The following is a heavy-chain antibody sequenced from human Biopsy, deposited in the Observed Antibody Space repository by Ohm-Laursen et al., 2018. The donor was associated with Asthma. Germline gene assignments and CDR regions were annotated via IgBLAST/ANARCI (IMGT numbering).Heavy chain of an antibody. CDR1: GFTFRSYA. D-gene: IGHD3-3*01. J-gene: IGHJ4*02. Sequence: SLRLSCAASGFTFRSYAMHWVRQAPGKGLEWVAVGGSYYDGGLKYYADSVNGRFTVPRDDSKNTLYLQMNSLRPDDTAVYYCARDVMEWYLPAFDFWGQGTLVTVPS. V-gene: IGHV3-30-3*01. CDR2: GGSYYDGGLK. CDR3: ARDVMEWYLPAFDF.